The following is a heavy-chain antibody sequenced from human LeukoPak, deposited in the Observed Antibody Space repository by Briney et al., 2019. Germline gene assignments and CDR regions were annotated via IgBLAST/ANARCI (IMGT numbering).Heavy chain of an antibody. Sequence: SQTLSLTCTVSGGSISSGSYYWSWIRQPAGKGLEWIGRIYTSGSTNYNPSLKSRVTIPVDTSKNQFSLKLSSVTAADTAVYYCARVCMVRGELPAFDIWGQGTMVTVSS. CDR3: ARVCMVRGELPAFDI. J-gene: IGHJ3*02. CDR1: GGSISSGSYY. V-gene: IGHV4-61*02. D-gene: IGHD3-10*01. CDR2: IYTSGST.